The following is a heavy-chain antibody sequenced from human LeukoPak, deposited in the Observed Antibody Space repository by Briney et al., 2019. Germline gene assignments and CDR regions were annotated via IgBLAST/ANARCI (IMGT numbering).Heavy chain of an antibody. V-gene: IGHV3-66*02. J-gene: IGHJ4*02. CDR3: ARDALSGSYDY. Sequence: GGSLRLSCAASGFTVSSNYMSWVRQAPGKGLEWVSVIYSGGSTNYADSVKGRFTISRDNSKNTLYLQMNSLRAEDTAVYYCARDALSGSYDYWGQGTLATVSS. D-gene: IGHD1-26*01. CDR1: GFTVSSNY. CDR2: IYSGGST.